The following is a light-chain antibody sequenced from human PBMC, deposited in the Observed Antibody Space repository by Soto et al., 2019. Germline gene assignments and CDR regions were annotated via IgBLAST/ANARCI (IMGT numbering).Light chain of an antibody. J-gene: IGKJ5*01. Sequence: IQMTQYQSSLSASVGDRVTITCRASQSISSYLNWYQQKPGKAPKLLIYAASSLQSGVPSRFSGSGSGTDFTLTISSLQPEDFATYYCQQSYSTPRITFGQVTRLEIK. CDR3: QQSYSTPRIT. CDR1: QSISSY. CDR2: AAS. V-gene: IGKV1-39*01.